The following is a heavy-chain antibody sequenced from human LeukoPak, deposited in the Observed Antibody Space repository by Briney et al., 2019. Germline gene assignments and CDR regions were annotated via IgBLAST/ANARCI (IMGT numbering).Heavy chain of an antibody. D-gene: IGHD3-16*02. J-gene: IGHJ4*02. CDR3: AKVSRLGDLSLS. CDR2: ISYDGSNK. CDR1: GFTFSSYG. V-gene: IGHV3-30*18. Sequence: GGSLRLSCAASGFTFSSYGMHWVRQAPGKGLEWVAVISYDGSNKYYADSVKGRFTISRDNSKNTLYLQMNSLRAEDAAMYYCAKVSRLGDLSLSWGQGTLVTVSS.